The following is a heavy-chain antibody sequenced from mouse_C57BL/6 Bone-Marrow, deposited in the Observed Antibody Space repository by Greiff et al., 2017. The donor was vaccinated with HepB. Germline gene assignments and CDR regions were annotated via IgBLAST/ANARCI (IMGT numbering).Heavy chain of an antibody. CDR2: ILPGSGST. V-gene: IGHV1-9*01. CDR1: GYTFTGYW. D-gene: IGHD3-2*02. CDR3: ARERPRLRDIHPTWFAY. J-gene: IGHJ3*01. Sequence: QVQLQQSGAELMKPGASVKLSCKATGYTFTGYWIEWVKQRPGHGLEWIGEILPGSGSTNYNEKFKGKATFTADTSSNTAYMQLSSLTTEDSAIYYCARERPRLRDIHPTWFAYWGQGTLVTVSA.